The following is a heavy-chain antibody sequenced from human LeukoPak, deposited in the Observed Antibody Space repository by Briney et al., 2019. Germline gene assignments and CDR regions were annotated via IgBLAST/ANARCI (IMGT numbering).Heavy chain of an antibody. CDR2: ISGSGGST. J-gene: IGHJ5*02. D-gene: IGHD3-10*01. CDR3: AKGYYYGSGSYAFDP. Sequence: GGSLRLSCAASGFTFSSYAMSWVRQAPGKGLEWVSAISGSGGSTYYADSVKGRFTIPRDNAKNSLYLQMNSLRAEDTALYYCAKGYYYGSGSYAFDPWGQGTLVTVSS. CDR1: GFTFSSYA. V-gene: IGHV3-23*01.